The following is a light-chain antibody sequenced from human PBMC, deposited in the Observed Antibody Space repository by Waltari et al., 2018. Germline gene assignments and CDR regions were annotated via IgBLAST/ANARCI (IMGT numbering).Light chain of an antibody. Sequence: DIQLTQSPSFLSASVGDRVTITCRASQGISSYLALYQQKPGKAPKLLIYAASTLQSGVPSRFSGSGSGTEFTLTISSLQPEDFATYYCQQLNSYPRTFGQGTKLEIK. V-gene: IGKV1-9*01. CDR1: QGISSY. CDR3: QQLNSYPRT. J-gene: IGKJ2*02. CDR2: AAS.